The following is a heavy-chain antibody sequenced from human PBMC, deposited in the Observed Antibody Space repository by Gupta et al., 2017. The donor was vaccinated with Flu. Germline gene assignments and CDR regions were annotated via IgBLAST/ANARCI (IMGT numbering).Heavy chain of an antibody. Sequence: IRSKAYGGTTEYAASVKGRFTISRDDSKSIAYLQMNSLKTEDTAVYYCTRSKLGRITIFGVVTIPHFDYWGQGTLVTVSS. D-gene: IGHD3-3*01. CDR3: TRSKLGRITIFGVVTIPHFDY. J-gene: IGHJ4*02. V-gene: IGHV3-49*02. CDR2: IRSKAYGGTT.